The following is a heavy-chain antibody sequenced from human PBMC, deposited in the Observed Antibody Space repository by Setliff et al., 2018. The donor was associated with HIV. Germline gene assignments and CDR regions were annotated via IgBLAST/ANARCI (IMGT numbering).Heavy chain of an antibody. D-gene: IGHD3-16*01. CDR3: ARIPSRGGFDY. V-gene: IGHV4-59*01. Sequence: KTSETLSLTCFVSGGSLSSYYWSWIRQPPGKGLEWIAYIYYSGSTNYNPSLKSRVTISLDRSKNQFSLKLSSVTAADTAVYYCARIPSRGGFDYWGQGTLVTVSS. CDR1: GGSLSSYY. J-gene: IGHJ4*02. CDR2: IYYSGST.